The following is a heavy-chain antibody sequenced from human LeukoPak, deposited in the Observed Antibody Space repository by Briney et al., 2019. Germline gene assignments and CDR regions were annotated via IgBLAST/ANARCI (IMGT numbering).Heavy chain of an antibody. Sequence: ASVKVSCKASGYTFTGYYMHWVRQAPGQGLEWMGWFNPNSGGTNYAQKFQGRVTMTRDTSISTAYMELSRLRSDDTAVYYCARGRLLTYVSTILPAYWGQGTLVTVSS. CDR3: ARGRLLTYVSTILPAY. CDR2: FNPNSGGT. J-gene: IGHJ4*02. D-gene: IGHD3-10*01. V-gene: IGHV1-2*02. CDR1: GYTFTGYY.